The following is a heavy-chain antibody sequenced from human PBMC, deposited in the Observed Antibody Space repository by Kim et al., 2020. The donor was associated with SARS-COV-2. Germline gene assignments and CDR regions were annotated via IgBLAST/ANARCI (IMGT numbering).Heavy chain of an antibody. CDR2: IWYDGSNK. CDR1: GFTFSSYG. V-gene: IGHV3-33*06. CDR3: AKDLSIVETTPTPG. Sequence: GGSLRLSCAASGFTFSSYGMHWVRQAPGKGLEWVAGIWYDGSNKYYADSVKGRFTISRDNSKNTVYLQMNSLRAEDTAVYYCAKDLSIVETTPTPGWGQGTLVTVSS. J-gene: IGHJ4*02. D-gene: IGHD1-26*01.